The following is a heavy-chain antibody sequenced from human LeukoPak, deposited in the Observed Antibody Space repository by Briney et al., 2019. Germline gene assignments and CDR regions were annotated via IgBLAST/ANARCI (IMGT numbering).Heavy chain of an antibody. CDR3: ARGRERGYSYGQPRHYFDY. CDR2: ISAYNGNT. CDR1: GYTFTSYG. Sequence: GASVKVSCKASGYTFTSYGISWVRQAPGQGLEWMGWISAYNGNTNYAQKFQGRVTMTRDTSISTAYMELSRLRSDDTAVYYCARGRERGYSYGQPRHYFDYWGQGTLVTVSS. V-gene: IGHV1-18*01. J-gene: IGHJ4*02. D-gene: IGHD5-18*01.